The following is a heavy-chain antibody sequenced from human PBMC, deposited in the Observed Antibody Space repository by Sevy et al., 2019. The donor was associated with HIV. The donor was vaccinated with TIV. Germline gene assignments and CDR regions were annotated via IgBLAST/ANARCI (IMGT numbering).Heavy chain of an antibody. Sequence: GGSLRLSCAASGFTYSDYYMSWIRQAPGRGLEWISYISSRGSTIYYADSVKGRFTISRDNAKNSLFLQMNSLRAEDTAVYYCAREGSLWYFDLWGRGTLVTVSS. J-gene: IGHJ2*01. CDR2: ISSRGSTI. V-gene: IGHV3-11*01. CDR3: AREGSLWYFDL. D-gene: IGHD3-10*01. CDR1: GFTYSDYY.